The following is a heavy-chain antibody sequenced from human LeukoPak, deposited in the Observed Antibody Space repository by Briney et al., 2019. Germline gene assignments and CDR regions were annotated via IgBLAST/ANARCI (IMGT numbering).Heavy chain of an antibody. CDR3: ARWGIAVAGSAFDI. V-gene: IGHV4-59*01. J-gene: IGHJ3*02. Sequence: SETLSLTCTVSGGSISSYYWSWIRQPPGKGLEGIGYIYYSRSTNYNPSLKGRITISVDKSKNQFSLKLRSVTAADTAVYYCARWGIAVAGSAFDIWGQGTMVTVSS. D-gene: IGHD6-19*01. CDR2: IYYSRST. CDR1: GGSISSYY.